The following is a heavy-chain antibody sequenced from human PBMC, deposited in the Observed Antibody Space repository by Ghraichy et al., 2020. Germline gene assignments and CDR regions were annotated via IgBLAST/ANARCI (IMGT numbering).Heavy chain of an antibody. V-gene: IGHV3-23*01. D-gene: IGHD2-15*01. CDR3: AKDIGRGSGGSGTDY. J-gene: IGHJ4*02. CDR2: ISGSGGST. CDR1: GFTFSSYG. Sequence: GESLNISCAASGFTFSSYGMNWVRQAPGKGLEWVSIISGSGGSTYYADSVKGRFTISRDNSKNTLYLQMDSLRAEDTAVYYCAKDIGRGSGGSGTDYWGQGTLVTVSS.